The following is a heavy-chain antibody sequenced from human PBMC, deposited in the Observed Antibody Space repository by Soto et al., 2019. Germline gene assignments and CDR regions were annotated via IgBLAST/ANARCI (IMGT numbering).Heavy chain of an antibody. CDR3: VRGGPNYDFWSGYHDY. V-gene: IGHV4-4*02. CDR2: IYHSGST. D-gene: IGHD3-3*01. J-gene: IGHJ4*02. Sequence: QVQLQESGPGLVKPSGTLSLTCAVSSGSISSSNWWSWVRQPPGKGLEWIGEIYHSGSTNYNPSLKSRVTKSVDKSKNQFSLKLSSVTAADTAVYYCVRGGPNYDFWSGYHDYWGQGTLVTVSS. CDR1: SGSISSSNW.